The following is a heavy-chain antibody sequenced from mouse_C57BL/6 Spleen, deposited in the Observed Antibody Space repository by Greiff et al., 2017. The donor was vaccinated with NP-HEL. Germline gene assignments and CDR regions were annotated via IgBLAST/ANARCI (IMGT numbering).Heavy chain of an antibody. V-gene: IGHV1-64*01. J-gene: IGHJ4*01. Sequence: VQLQQSGAELVKPGASVKLSCKASGYTFTSYWMHWVKQRPGQGLEWIGMIHPNSGSTNYNEKFKSKATLTVDKSSSTAYMQLSSLTSEDSAVYYCARSRYYGSSAYAMDYWGQGTSVTVSS. D-gene: IGHD1-1*01. CDR3: ARSRYYGSSAYAMDY. CDR1: GYTFTSYW. CDR2: IHPNSGST.